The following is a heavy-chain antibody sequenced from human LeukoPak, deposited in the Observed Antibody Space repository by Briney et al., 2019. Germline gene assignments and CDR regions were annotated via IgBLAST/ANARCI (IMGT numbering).Heavy chain of an antibody. D-gene: IGHD3-22*01. CDR1: GGSISGYY. Sequence: PSETLSLTCTVSGGSISGYYWSWIRQSPGKRLEWIAYISFTGNTNYNPSLKSRVSISLDTSKTHFSLTLSSLTAADTAVYYCARSPPGWYYDNSGQYYFDTWGQGALVTVSS. V-gene: IGHV4-59*08. CDR2: ISFTGNT. J-gene: IGHJ4*02. CDR3: ARSPPGWYYDNSGQYYFDT.